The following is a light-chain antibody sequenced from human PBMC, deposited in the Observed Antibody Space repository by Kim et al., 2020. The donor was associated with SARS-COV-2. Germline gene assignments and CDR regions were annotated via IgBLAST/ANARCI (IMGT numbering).Light chain of an antibody. V-gene: IGLV3-9*01. CDR2: RDN. J-gene: IGLJ2*01. CDR3: QVWDSSTVV. CDR1: HIGSKN. Sequence: SFAREPTARITCGGNHIGSKNVHWNQQKPGQAPVLVIYRDNSRPSGIPERFSDSSSVNTATLTISRAQAGDEGDYYCQVWDSSTVVFGGGTQDRP.